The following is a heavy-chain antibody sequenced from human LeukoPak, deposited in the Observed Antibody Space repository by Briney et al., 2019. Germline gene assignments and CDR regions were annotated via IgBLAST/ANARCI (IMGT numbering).Heavy chain of an antibody. D-gene: IGHD6-13*01. V-gene: IGHV1-46*01. CDR3: ARDRSLYSSSWYLGPNWFDP. CDR1: GYTFTSYY. Sequence: WASVKVSCKASGYTFTSYYMHWVRQAPGQGLEWMGIINPSGGSTSYAQKFQGRVTMTRDMSTSTVYMELSSLRSEDTAVYYCARDRSLYSSSWYLGPNWFDPWGQGTLVTVSS. CDR2: INPSGGST. J-gene: IGHJ5*02.